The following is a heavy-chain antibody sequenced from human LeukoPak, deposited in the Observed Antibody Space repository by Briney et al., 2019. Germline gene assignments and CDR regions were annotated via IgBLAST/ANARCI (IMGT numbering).Heavy chain of an antibody. CDR3: ARSYYDSSGYFDY. Sequence: GGSLRLSCAASGFTLSSYSMNWVRQAPGKGLEWVSSISSSSSYIYYADSVKGRFTISRDNAKNSLYLQMNSLRAEDTAVYYCARSYYDSSGYFDYWGQGTLVTVSS. CDR1: GFTLSSYS. J-gene: IGHJ4*02. V-gene: IGHV3-21*01. D-gene: IGHD3-22*01. CDR2: ISSSSSYI.